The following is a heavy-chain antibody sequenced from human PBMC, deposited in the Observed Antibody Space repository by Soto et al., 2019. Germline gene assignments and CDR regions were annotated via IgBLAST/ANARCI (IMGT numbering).Heavy chain of an antibody. CDR2: ISADNGNT. J-gene: IGHJ4*02. CDR3: ARFRMYGDYGFNDY. V-gene: IGHV1-18*01. D-gene: IGHD4-17*01. Sequence: QVKLVQSGAEVKKPGASVKVSCKASGYTFTSYGISWVRQAPGQGLEWMGGISADNGNTNYAQKLQGSVTITTDTSPSTAYMELRSLRSDATAVYYCARFRMYGDYGFNDYWGQGTLVTVSS. CDR1: GYTFTSYG.